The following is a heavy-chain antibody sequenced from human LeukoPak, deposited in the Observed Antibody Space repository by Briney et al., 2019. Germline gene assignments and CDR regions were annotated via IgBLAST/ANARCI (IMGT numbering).Heavy chain of an antibody. CDR2: IRGSSTPI. Sequence: GGSLRLSCTASGFTFSTSSMNWVRQTPGKGLEWISYIRGSSTPIYYADSVKGRFTISRDNGRNSLYLQMNDVRAEDTGVYFCARDARSHCGTDACYGPYFDYWGQGSLVTVSS. CDR1: GFTFSTSS. J-gene: IGHJ4*02. CDR3: ARDARSHCGTDACYGPYFDY. D-gene: IGHD2-2*01. V-gene: IGHV3-48*01.